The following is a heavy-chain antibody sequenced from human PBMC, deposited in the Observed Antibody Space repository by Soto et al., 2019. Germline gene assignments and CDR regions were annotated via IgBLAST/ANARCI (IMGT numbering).Heavy chain of an antibody. D-gene: IGHD3-22*01. J-gene: IGHJ3*02. CDR2: ISGSGGST. V-gene: IGHV3-23*01. Sequence: GSLRLSCAASGFTFNSYAMSWVRQAPGKGLEWVSAISGSGGSTYYADSVQGRFTISRDNSKNTLYLQMNSLRAEDTAVYYCASHNTYYYDTSGPSFFDIWGQGTIVTVSS. CDR3: ASHNTYYYDTSGPSFFDI. CDR1: GFTFNSYA.